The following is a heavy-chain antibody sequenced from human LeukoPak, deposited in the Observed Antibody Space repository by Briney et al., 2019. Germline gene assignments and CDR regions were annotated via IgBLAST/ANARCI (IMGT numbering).Heavy chain of an antibody. J-gene: IGHJ4*02. CDR3: ARGYYYDSSGYPPGFDY. V-gene: IGHV5-51*01. CDR1: GYSFTSYW. CDR2: NYPGDSDT. D-gene: IGHD3-22*01. Sequence: GESLKISCKGSGYSFTSYWIGWVRQMPGKRLEWMGINYPGDSDTRYSPSFQGQVTISADKSISTAYLQWSSLKASDTAMYYCARGYYYDSSGYPPGFDYWGQGTLVTVSS.